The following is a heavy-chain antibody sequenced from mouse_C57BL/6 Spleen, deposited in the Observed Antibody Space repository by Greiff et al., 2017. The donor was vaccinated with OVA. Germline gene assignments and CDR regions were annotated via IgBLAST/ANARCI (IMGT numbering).Heavy chain of an antibody. D-gene: IGHD1-1*01. CDR2: FHPYNDDT. CDR1: GFTFTPYP. CDR3: AMYYDGFFAY. Sequence: VQLLQSGAELVKPGASVKMSCTASGFTFTPYPIEWMKQTHGKSLELIGNFHPYNDDTKYNEKFKGKATLTVEKSSSTVYLELSRLTSDDSAVYYCAMYYDGFFAYWGKGTLVTVSA. J-gene: IGHJ3*01. V-gene: IGHV1-47*01.